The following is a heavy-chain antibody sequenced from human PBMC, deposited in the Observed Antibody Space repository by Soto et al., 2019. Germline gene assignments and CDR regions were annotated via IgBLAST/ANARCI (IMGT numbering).Heavy chain of an antibody. CDR1: VFTFSSYG. CDR2: IWYDGSNK. V-gene: IGHV3-33*08. D-gene: IGHD1-26*01. Sequence: PWGFLLLSCADSVFTFSSYGMPVVRQAPGKGLDWVTVIWYDGSNKYYADSVRCRFTSARDKSNNTLYLQMNSLGAEDTAVYYCARDLRVGALAFDVWGQGTLVTVSS. J-gene: IGHJ3*01. CDR3: ARDLRVGALAFDV.